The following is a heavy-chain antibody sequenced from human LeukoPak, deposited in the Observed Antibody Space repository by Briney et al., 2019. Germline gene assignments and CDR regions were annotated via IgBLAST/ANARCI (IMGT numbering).Heavy chain of an antibody. J-gene: IGHJ6*04. CDR1: GFTFSSYW. CDR3: AKSDDILTGYPYGMDV. V-gene: IGHV3-7*03. D-gene: IGHD3-9*01. CDR2: IKQDGSEK. Sequence: GALRLSCAASGFTFSSYWMSWVRQAPGKGLEWVANIKQDGSEKYYVDSVKGRFTISRDNAKNSLYLQMNSLRAEDTAVYYCAKSDDILTGYPYGMDVWGKGTTVTVSS.